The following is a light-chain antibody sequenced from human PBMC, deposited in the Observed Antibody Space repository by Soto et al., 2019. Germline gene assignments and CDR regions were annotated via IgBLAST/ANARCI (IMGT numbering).Light chain of an antibody. CDR2: EVT. V-gene: IGLV2-14*01. Sequence: QSALTQPASVSGSPGQSITVSFTGTSSDVGGHNYVSWFQQHPGQAPKLLIYEVTTRPSGVSTRFSGSKSGNTASLTISGLQAEDEADYHCSSYSSSGTLFVFGTGTKVTV. J-gene: IGLJ1*01. CDR3: SSYSSSGTLFV. CDR1: SSDVGGHNY.